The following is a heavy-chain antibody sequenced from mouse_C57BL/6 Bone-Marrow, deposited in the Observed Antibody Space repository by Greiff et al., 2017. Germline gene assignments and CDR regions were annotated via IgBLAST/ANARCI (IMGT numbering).Heavy chain of an antibody. CDR2: IDPETGGT. J-gene: IGHJ2*01. CDR1: GYTFTDYE. D-gene: IGHD1-1*01. V-gene: IGHV1-15*01. Sequence: VQLVESGAELVRPGASVTLSCKASGYTFTDYEMHWVKQTPVHGLEWIGAIDPETGGTAYNQKFKGKAILTAAKSSSTAYMELRSLTSEDSAVYYCTLTTVVATGYFDYWGQGTTLTVSS. CDR3: TLTTVVATGYFDY.